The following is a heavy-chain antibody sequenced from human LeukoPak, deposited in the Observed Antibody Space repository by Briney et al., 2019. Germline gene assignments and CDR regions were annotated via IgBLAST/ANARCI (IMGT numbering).Heavy chain of an antibody. Sequence: GGSLRLSCAASGFIFTTYAMSWVRQAPGKGLEWVSGVSGSGESTYYADSVEGRFTASRDKSKQALFLRMNSLGVEDTCIDHFSKGRCSAGSCGSTPDYWGQGTLVTVSS. V-gene: IGHV3-23*01. CDR1: GFIFTTYA. D-gene: IGHD2-15*01. J-gene: IGHJ4*02. CDR2: VSGSGEST. CDR3: SKGRCSAGSCGSTPDY.